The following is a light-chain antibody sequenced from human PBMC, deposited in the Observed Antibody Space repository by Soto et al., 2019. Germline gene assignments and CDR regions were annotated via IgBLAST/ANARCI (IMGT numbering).Light chain of an antibody. CDR3: QQYAGPSRT. CDR1: QSVSSSY. J-gene: IGKJ1*01. Sequence: EIVLTQSPGTLSLSPGEGATLSCRASQSVSSSYLAWYQQKPGQAPTLLISGASNRAAGIPDRFSGSGSGTDFTLTISRLEAEDFAVYYRQQYAGPSRTFGQGTKVEIK. CDR2: GAS. V-gene: IGKV3-20*01.